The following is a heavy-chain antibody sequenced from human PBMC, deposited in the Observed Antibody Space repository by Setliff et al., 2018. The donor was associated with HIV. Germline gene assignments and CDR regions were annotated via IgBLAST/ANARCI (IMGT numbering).Heavy chain of an antibody. J-gene: IGHJ4*02. CDR1: GITFSSYA. V-gene: IGHV3-21*05. CDR3: VRDYMWAFDY. Sequence: GGSLRLSCAASGITFSSYAMYWVRQAPGKGLEWVSRIYDSGDIWYADSVRGRFTISRDNTKNSLYLQMNNLRAEDTAVYYCVRDYMWAFDYWGQGTLVTVSS. CDR2: IYDSGDI. D-gene: IGHD1-26*01.